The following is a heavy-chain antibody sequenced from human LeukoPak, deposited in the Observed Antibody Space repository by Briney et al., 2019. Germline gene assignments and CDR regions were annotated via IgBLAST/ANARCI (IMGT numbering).Heavy chain of an antibody. CDR2: ISGSGSST. D-gene: IGHD6-19*01. J-gene: IGHJ4*02. Sequence: TGGSLRLSCAASGFTFSTYAMSWVRQAPGKGLEWVSAISGSGSSTYYADSVKGRFTISRDNSKNTLYLQMNSLRAEDTAVYYCAKTAKYSGDPTDYWGQGTLVTVSS. CDR3: AKTAKYSGDPTDY. V-gene: IGHV3-23*01. CDR1: GFTFSTYA.